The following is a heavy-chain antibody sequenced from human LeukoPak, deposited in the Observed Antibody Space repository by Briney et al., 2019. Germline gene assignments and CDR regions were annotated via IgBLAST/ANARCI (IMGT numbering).Heavy chain of an antibody. Sequence: GGFLRLSCAASGFTVSSNYMSWVRQAPGKGLEWVSVIYIGGSTYYADSVKGRFTISRDISKNTLYLQMNSLRAEDTAMYYCARLGFVVPAVIFDYWGQGTLVTVSS. V-gene: IGHV3-53*01. CDR1: GFTVSSNY. CDR3: ARLGFVVPAVIFDY. J-gene: IGHJ4*02. CDR2: IYIGGST. D-gene: IGHD2-2*02.